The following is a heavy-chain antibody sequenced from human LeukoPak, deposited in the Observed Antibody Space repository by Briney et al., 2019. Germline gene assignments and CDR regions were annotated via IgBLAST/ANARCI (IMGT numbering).Heavy chain of an antibody. D-gene: IGHD2-21*02. CDR2: ISGSGGST. J-gene: IGHJ4*02. CDR3: AKDVTVDGHFDY. CDR1: GFTFSSYA. V-gene: IGHV3-23*01. Sequence: RAGGSLRLSCAASGFTFSSYAMSWVRQAPGKGLEWVSAISGSGGSTYYADSVKGRFTISRDNSKNSLYLQMNSLRTEDTALYYCAKDVTVDGHFDYWGQGTLVTVSS.